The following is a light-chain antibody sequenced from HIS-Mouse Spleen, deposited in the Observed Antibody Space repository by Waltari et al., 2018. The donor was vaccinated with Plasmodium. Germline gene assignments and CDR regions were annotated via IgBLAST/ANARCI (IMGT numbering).Light chain of an antibody. CDR2: GAS. CDR3: QQYNNWPRT. J-gene: IGKJ1*01. V-gene: IGKV3-15*01. Sequence: EIVMTQSPATLSVSPGERATLSCRASQSVSSNLAWYQQKPGQAPRLLIHGASTRATGIPARFSGSGAGTESTLTISSLQSEDVAVYYCQQYNNWPRTFGQGTKVEIK. CDR1: QSVSSN.